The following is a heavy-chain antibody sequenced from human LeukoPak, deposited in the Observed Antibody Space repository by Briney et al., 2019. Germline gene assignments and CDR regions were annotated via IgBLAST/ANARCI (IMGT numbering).Heavy chain of an antibody. V-gene: IGHV1-18*01. Sequence: ASVKVSCKASGYTFTSYGISWVRQAPGQGLEWMGWISAYNGNTNYAQKLQGRVTMTTDTSTSTAYMELRSLRSDDTAVYYCARPNYDFWSGYYSSYYYYMDVWGKGTTVTVSS. CDR3: ARPNYDFWSGYYSSYYYYMDV. J-gene: IGHJ6*03. D-gene: IGHD3-3*01. CDR1: GYTFTSYG. CDR2: ISAYNGNT.